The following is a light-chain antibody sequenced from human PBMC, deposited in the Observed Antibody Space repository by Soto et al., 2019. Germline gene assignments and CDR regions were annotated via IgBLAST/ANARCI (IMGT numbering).Light chain of an antibody. CDR3: LQDYTYPWA. CDR2: AAS. Sequence: AIQLTQSPCSLSASVVDRVTIACRASQDIRYDLGWYQQKPGKAPKLLIYAASSLQSEVPSRFSGSGSGTDFTLTISSLQPEDFASYYCLQDYTYPWAIGQGTKVELK. J-gene: IGKJ1*01. V-gene: IGKV1-6*01. CDR1: QDIRYD.